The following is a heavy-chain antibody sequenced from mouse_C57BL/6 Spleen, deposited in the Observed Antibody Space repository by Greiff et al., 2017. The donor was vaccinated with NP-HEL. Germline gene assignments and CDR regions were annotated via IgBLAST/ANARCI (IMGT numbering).Heavy chain of an antibody. J-gene: IGHJ2*01. CDR1: GYTFTDYY. D-gene: IGHD3-2*02. V-gene: IGHV1-26*01. CDR3: AGDSSGYSLDY. CDR2: INPNNGGT. Sequence: VQLQQSGPELVKPGASVKISCKASGYTFTDYYMNWVKQSHGKSLEWIGDINPNNGGTSYNQKFKGKATLTVDKSSSTAYMELRSLTSEDSAVYYCAGDSSGYSLDYWGQGTTLTVSS.